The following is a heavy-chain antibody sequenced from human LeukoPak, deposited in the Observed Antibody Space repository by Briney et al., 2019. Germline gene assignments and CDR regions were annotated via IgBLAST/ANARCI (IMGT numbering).Heavy chain of an antibody. D-gene: IGHD3-10*01. V-gene: IGHV1-2*02. J-gene: IGHJ4*02. CDR2: INPNSGGT. CDR3: ARDLGYYGSGSPSYYFDY. Sequence: ASVKVSCKASGYTFTGYYMHWVRQAPGQGLEWVGWINPNSGGTNYAQKFRGRVTMTRDTSISTAYMELSRLRSDDTAVYYCARDLGYYGSGSPSYYFDYWGQGTLVTVSS. CDR1: GYTFTGYY.